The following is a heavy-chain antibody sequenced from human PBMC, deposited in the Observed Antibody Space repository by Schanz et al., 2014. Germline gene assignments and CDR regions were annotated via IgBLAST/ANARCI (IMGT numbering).Heavy chain of an antibody. CDR3: ARVRGAYTISWYLN. V-gene: IGHV3-48*01. CDR1: GFSFSSYS. Sequence: EVQLVESGGGLVQPGESLRLSCAVSGFSFSSYSMSWVRQAPGKGLEWIAYISSGGTTIYYADSVKGRFTISRHNSKNALYLQMNSLRAEDTAVYYCARVRGAYTISWYLNWGQGTLVTVSS. J-gene: IGHJ4*02. CDR2: ISSGGTTI. D-gene: IGHD6-13*01.